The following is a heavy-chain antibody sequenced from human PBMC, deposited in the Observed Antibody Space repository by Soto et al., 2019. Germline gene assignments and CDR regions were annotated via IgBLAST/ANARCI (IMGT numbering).Heavy chain of an antibody. CDR1: GDNIRDPIYY. Sequence: PSEPLPHPYRVSGDNIRDPIYYGSMDRQSPGKGLEWIGSIHYSGTTQFHPFLKTRVTISVDMSKNEFCLRLRSVTAADTAIYFCARHLKAVGAAMAFWGQGTPV. J-gene: IGHJ4*02. D-gene: IGHD6-19*01. V-gene: IGHV4-39*01. CDR2: IHYSGTT. CDR3: ARHLKAVGAAMAF.